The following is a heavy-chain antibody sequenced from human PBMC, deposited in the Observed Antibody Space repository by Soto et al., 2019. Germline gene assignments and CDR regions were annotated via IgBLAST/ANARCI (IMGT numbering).Heavy chain of an antibody. CDR3: ARDPDVVRGVIGSWFDP. Sequence: TLSLTCAVYGGSFSGYYWSWIRQPPGKGLEWIGEINHSGSTSYNPSLKSRVTISVDTSKNQFSLKLSSVTAADTAVYYCARDPDVVRGVIGSWFDPWGQGTLVTVSS. CDR2: INHSGST. J-gene: IGHJ5*02. CDR1: GGSFSGYY. D-gene: IGHD3-10*01. V-gene: IGHV4-34*01.